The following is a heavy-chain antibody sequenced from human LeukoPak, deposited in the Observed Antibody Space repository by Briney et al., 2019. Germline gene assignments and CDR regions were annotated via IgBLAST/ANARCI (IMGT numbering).Heavy chain of an antibody. CDR3: AKSANYYYGMDV. CDR2: ISYDGSNK. CDR1: GVTFSSYG. V-gene: IGHV3-30*18. Sequence: GGSLRLSCAASGVTFSSYGMHWVRQAPGKGLEWVAVISYDGSNKYYADSVKGRFTISRDNSKNTLYLQMNSLRAEDTAVYYCAKSANYYYGMDVWGQGTTVTVSS. J-gene: IGHJ6*02.